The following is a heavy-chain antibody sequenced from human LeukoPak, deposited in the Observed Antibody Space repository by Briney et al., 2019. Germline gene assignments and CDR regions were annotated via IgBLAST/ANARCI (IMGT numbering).Heavy chain of an antibody. D-gene: IGHD3-16*01. V-gene: IGHV1-69*13. J-gene: IGHJ6*02. CDR2: IIPIFGTA. Sequence: SVKVSCKASGGTFSSYAISWVRQAPGQGLEWMGGIIPIFGTANYAQKFQGRVTITADESTSTAYMELSSLRPEDTAMYYCARDWDYYYYGMDVWGQGTTVTVPS. CDR1: GGTFSSYA. CDR3: ARDWDYYYYGMDV.